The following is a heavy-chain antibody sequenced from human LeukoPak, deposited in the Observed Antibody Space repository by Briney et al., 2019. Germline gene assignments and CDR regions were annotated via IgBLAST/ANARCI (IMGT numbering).Heavy chain of an antibody. J-gene: IGHJ4*02. Sequence: ASVKVSCKASGGIFSIYGINWVRRAPGQGLEWMGRIIPMFGATNYAQKFQGRVTVTTDESTSTAYMELSSLRSEDTAVYYCARGSYSDYIFDHWGQGTLVTVSS. D-gene: IGHD4-11*01. CDR2: IIPMFGAT. CDR1: GGIFSIYG. V-gene: IGHV1-69*05. CDR3: ARGSYSDYIFDH.